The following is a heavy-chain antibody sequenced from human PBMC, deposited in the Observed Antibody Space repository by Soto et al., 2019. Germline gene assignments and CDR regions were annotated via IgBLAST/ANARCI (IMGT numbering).Heavy chain of an antibody. D-gene: IGHD6-6*01. J-gene: IGHJ1*01. CDR1: GGTFSSYA. CDR2: IIPIFGTA. CDR3: ARDGIAARSFQH. Sequence: SVKVSCKASGGTFSSYAISWVRQAPGQGLEWMGGIIPIFGTANYAQKFQGRVTITADKSTSTAYMELSSLRSEDTAVYYCARDGIAARSFQHWGQGTLVTVSS. V-gene: IGHV1-69*06.